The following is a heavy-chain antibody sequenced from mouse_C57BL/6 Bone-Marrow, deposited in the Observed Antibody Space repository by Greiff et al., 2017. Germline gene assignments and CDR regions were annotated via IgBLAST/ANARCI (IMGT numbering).Heavy chain of an antibody. CDR1: GYTFTDYE. J-gene: IGHJ3*01. CDR2: IDPATGGT. D-gene: IGHD2-3*01. Sequence: VQLQESGAELVRPGASVTLSCKASGYTFTDYEMHWVKQTPGHGLEWIGDIDPATGGTAYNQKFKGKDILTADKSSSTAYMALRSLTSEDSAVFYCSWRGYYFSFAYWGQGTLVTVSA. V-gene: IGHV1-15*01. CDR3: SWRGYYFSFAY.